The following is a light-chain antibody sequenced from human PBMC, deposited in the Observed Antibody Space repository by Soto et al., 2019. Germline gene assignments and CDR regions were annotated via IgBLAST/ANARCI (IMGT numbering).Light chain of an antibody. CDR3: QQYGSSPLT. CDR2: GAS. Sequence: EIVLTQSPGTLSLSPGERATLSCRASQSVSSSYIAWYQQKPGQAPRLLIYGASSRATGIPDRFSGSVSGTDFTLTISRLEPEDFAVYYCQQYGSSPLTFGGGTKVEIK. V-gene: IGKV3-20*01. J-gene: IGKJ4*01. CDR1: QSVSSSY.